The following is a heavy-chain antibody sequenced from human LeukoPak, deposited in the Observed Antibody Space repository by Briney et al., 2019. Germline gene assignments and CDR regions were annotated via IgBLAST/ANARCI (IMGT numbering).Heavy chain of an antibody. CDR1: GFTFSSYA. V-gene: IGHV3-23*01. Sequence: PGGSLRLSCAASGFTFSSYAMSWVRQAPGKGLEWVSSISGSGGSTYYADSVKGRFTISRDNSKHTLYLQMNRLRAEDTAVYYGAKDLQAGIAVAGKYFQHWGQGTLVTVSS. CDR3: AKDLQAGIAVAGKYFQH. CDR2: ISGSGGST. D-gene: IGHD6-19*01. J-gene: IGHJ1*01.